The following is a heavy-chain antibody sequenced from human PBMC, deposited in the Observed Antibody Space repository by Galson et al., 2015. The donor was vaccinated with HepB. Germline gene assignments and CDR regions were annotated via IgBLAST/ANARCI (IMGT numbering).Heavy chain of an antibody. J-gene: IGHJ4*02. CDR2: INHSGST. CDR1: GGSFSGYY. Sequence: SETLSLTCAVYGGSFSGYYWSWIRQPPWKGLEWIGEINHSGSTNYNPSLKSRVTISVDTSKNRFSLKLSSMTAADTAVYYCARGRSGSGSRRFVDYWGQGTLVTVSS. V-gene: IGHV4-34*01. CDR3: ARGRSGSGSRRFVDY. D-gene: IGHD3-10*01.